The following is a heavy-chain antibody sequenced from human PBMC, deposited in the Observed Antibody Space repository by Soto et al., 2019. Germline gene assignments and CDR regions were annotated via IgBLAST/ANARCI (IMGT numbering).Heavy chain of an antibody. V-gene: IGHV5-51*01. CDR3: ARRGAGYNYDY. Sequence: GECRNIFCWVSGYSFPGLWIGWVSQTPREGLELMVIIFPADSETRYSPCFQGQVTNSADKSISTAYLEWSSLKASDTAIYYCARRGAGYNYDYWGPGTLVTVSS. D-gene: IGHD5-12*01. J-gene: IGHJ4*02. CDR2: IFPADSET. CDR1: GYSFPGLW.